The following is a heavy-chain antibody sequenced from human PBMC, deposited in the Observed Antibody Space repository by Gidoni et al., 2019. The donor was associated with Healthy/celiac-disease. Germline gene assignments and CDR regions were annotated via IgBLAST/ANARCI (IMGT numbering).Heavy chain of an antibody. J-gene: IGHJ6*03. CDR2: IYPSGST. CDR3: ARLGGYCRSAPCQRDYSYYMDV. Sequence: QVQLQESGPGPVKPSQTLTITRTASGGATSSGRNDGSWIRQPAGQGLEWLGRIYPSGSTNSTPSLKSRVTISVDTSKNQFSLKLSSVPAADTAVYYCARLGGYCRSAPCQRDYSYYMDVWGQGTTVTVSS. V-gene: IGHV4-61*02. D-gene: IGHD2-2*01. CDR1: GGATSSGRND.